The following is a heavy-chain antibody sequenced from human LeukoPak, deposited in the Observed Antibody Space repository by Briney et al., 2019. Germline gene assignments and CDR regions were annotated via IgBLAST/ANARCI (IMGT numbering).Heavy chain of an antibody. J-gene: IGHJ6*02. CDR3: AKDSAAAGTWYYYYGMDV. V-gene: IGHV3-23*01. CDR2: ISGSGGST. CDR1: GFTFSSYS. Sequence: GGSLRLSCAASGFTFSSYSMNWVRQAPGKGLEWVSAISGSGGSTYYADSVKGRFTISRDNSKNTLYLQMNSLRAEDTAVYYCAKDSAAAGTWYYYYGMDVWGQGTTVTVSS. D-gene: IGHD6-13*01.